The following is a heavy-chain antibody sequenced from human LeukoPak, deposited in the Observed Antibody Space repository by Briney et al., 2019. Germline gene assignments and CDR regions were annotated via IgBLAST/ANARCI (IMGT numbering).Heavy chain of an antibody. Sequence: PGGSLRLSCAASGFTFSSYAMSWVRQAPGKGLEWVANIKYDGDEEYYVDSVKGRFTISRDNAKSSLYLQLNSLRVEDTAVYYCKSGGAAPGSFDNWGQGTLVTVSP. V-gene: IGHV3-7*01. CDR1: GFTFSSYA. J-gene: IGHJ4*02. CDR3: KSGGAAPGSFDN. D-gene: IGHD6-13*01. CDR2: IKYDGDEE.